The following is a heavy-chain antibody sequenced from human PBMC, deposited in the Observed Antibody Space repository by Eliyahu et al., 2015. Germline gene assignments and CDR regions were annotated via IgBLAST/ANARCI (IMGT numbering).Heavy chain of an antibody. CDR2: IKDESDDATT. CDR1: GFXFSNAW. D-gene: IGHD3-22*01. CDR3: TTYDSSGYFLEY. J-gene: IGHJ4*02. V-gene: IGHV3-15*01. Sequence: VQLVESGGGLVKPGGSLXLSCAAXGFXFSNAWMSWIRQAPGKGLEFVGRIKDESDDATTDYTAPVKGRFTISRDDSKSTVYLQMNSLETEDTAVYYCTTYDSSGYFLEYWGQGTLVTVSS.